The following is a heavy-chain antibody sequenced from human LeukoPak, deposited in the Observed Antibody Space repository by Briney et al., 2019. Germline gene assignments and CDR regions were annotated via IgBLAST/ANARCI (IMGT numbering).Heavy chain of an antibody. Sequence: EASVKVSCKASGGTFSSYAISWVRQAPGQGLEWMGRIIPILGIANYAQKFQGRVTITADKSTSTAYMELSSLRSEDTAVYYCASIGGSGSSRMDVWGQGTTVTVSS. D-gene: IGHD3-10*01. CDR3: ASIGGSGSSRMDV. V-gene: IGHV1-69*04. J-gene: IGHJ6*02. CDR1: GGTFSSYA. CDR2: IIPILGIA.